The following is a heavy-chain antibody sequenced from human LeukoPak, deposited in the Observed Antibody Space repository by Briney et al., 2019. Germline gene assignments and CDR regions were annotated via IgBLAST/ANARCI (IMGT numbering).Heavy chain of an antibody. CDR1: GYTFTGYY. CDR3: ARAGTSNDWFDP. D-gene: IGHD2-2*01. J-gene: IGHJ5*02. CDR2: INPNSGGT. Sequence: GASVKVSCKASGYTFTGYYMHWVRQAPGQGVEVMGWINPNSGGTNYAQKFQGWVTMTRDTSISTAYMELSRLRSDDTAVYYCARAGTSNDWFDPWGQGTLVTVSS. V-gene: IGHV1-2*04.